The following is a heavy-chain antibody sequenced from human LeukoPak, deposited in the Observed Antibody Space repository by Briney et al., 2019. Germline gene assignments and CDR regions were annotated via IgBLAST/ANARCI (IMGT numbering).Heavy chain of an antibody. J-gene: IGHJ6*03. Sequence: GGSLRLSCAASGFTFSSYWMSWVRQAPGKGLEWVANIKQDGSEKYYMDSVKGRFTFSRDNAKNSLYLQMNSLRAEDTAVYYCARALLSKAFGWQQPILAFSYYYYYYMDVWGKGTTVTVSS. V-gene: IGHV3-7*01. CDR1: GFTFSSYW. CDR2: IKQDGSEK. D-gene: IGHD6-13*01. CDR3: ARALLSKAFGWQQPILAFSYYYYYYMDV.